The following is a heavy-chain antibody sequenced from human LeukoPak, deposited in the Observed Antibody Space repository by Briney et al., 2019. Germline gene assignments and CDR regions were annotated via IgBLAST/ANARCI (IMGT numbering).Heavy chain of an antibody. CDR2: ISTYNGYT. CDR3: ARNYTSGGIDY. D-gene: IGHD6-19*01. Sequence: GASVKVSCKTSGYTFTSFGLSWVRQAPGQGLEGMGWISTYNGYTIYAQKLQGRVTMTTDTSTSTAYMELRSLRSDDTAVYYSARNYTSGGIDYWGQGTLVIVSS. V-gene: IGHV1-18*01. CDR1: GYTFTSFG. J-gene: IGHJ4*02.